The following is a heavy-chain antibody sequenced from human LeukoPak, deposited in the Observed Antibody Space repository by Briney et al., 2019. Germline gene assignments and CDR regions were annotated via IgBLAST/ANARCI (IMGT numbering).Heavy chain of an antibody. J-gene: IGHJ3*02. CDR3: AREAAARHDAFDI. CDR1: GFTFSSYS. D-gene: IGHD6-13*01. Sequence: GGSLRLSCAASGFTFSSYSMNWVRQAPGKGLEWVSSISSSSSYIYYADSVKGRFTISRDNAKNSLYLQMNSLRAEDTAVYYCAREAAARHDAFDIWAKGQWSPSLQ. CDR2: ISSSSSYI. V-gene: IGHV3-21*01.